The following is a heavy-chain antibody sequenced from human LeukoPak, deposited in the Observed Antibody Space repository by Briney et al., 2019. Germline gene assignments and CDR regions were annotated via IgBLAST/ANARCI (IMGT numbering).Heavy chain of an antibody. V-gene: IGHV3-15*01. CDR2: IKSKTDGGTT. J-gene: IGHJ4*02. D-gene: IGHD3-10*01. Sequence: GGSLRLSCAASGFTFSNAWMSWVRQAPGKGLEWVGRIKSKTDGGTTDYAAPVKGRFTISRDDSKNTLYLQMNSLKTEDTAVYYCTTGGSGSYPPLDCWGQGTLVTVSS. CDR1: GFTFSNAW. CDR3: TTGGSGSYPPLDC.